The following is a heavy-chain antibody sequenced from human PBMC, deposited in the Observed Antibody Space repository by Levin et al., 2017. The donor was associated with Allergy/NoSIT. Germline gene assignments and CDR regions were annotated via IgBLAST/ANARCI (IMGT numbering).Heavy chain of an antibody. D-gene: IGHD4-17*01. Sequence: GGSLRLSCAASGFTFSAYAMNWVRQAPGKGLEWVSSISSDNSYIQYADSVKGRFTISRDNAKNSLYLEMNSLRAEDTAVYYCAREVDYGDYRVDYWGQGTLVTVSS. V-gene: IGHV3-21*01. CDR1: GFTFSAYA. CDR3: AREVDYGDYRVDY. CDR2: ISSDNSYI. J-gene: IGHJ4*02.